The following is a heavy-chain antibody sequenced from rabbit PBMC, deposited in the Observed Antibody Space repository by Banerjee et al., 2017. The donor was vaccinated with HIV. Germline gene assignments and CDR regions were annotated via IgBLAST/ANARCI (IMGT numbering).Heavy chain of an antibody. CDR2: IDPVFGST. D-gene: IGHD6-1*01. J-gene: IGHJ6*01. CDR1: GFTLRRHW. V-gene: IGHV1S45*01. Sequence: QEQLEESGGDLVKPEGSLTLTCTASGFTLRRHWICWVRQAPGKGLEWIGYIDPVFGSTYYASWAKGRFTISKTSSTTVTLQMTSLTAADTATYFCARDPVNDDGYAPDLWGPGTLVT. CDR3: ARDPVNDDGYAPDL.